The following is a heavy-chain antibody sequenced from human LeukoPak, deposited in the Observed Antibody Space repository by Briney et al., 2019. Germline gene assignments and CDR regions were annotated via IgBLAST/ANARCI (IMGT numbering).Heavy chain of an antibody. Sequence: GGSLRLSCEASGFSFSNYAMSWVRQAPGKGLEWVSVIYSGGSTYYADSVKGRFTISRHNSKNTLYLQMNSLRAEDTAVYYCARRAWSVGSYFDYWGQGTLVTVSS. CDR2: IYSGGST. CDR3: ARRAWSVGSYFDY. V-gene: IGHV3-53*04. D-gene: IGHD2-15*01. J-gene: IGHJ4*02. CDR1: GFSFSNYA.